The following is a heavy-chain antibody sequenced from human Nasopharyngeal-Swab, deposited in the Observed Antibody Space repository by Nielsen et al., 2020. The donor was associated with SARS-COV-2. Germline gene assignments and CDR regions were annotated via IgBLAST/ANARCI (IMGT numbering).Heavy chain of an antibody. Sequence: GESLKISCSASGFTFSNYAMHWVRQAPGKGLEYVSAISSTGSNTYYTDSVKGRFTISRDNSKNTLYLQMGSLRVEDTAVYYCVKDSSGYEFDSWGQGTLVTVSS. D-gene: IGHD3-22*01. CDR3: VKDSSGYEFDS. CDR1: GFTFSNYA. J-gene: IGHJ4*02. CDR2: ISSTGSNT. V-gene: IGHV3-64D*06.